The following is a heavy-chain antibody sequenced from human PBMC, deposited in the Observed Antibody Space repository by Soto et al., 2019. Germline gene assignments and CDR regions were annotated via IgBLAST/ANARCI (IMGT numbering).Heavy chain of an antibody. D-gene: IGHD6-19*01. Sequence: GGSLRLSCAASGFTFSSYSMNWVRQAPGKGLEWVSSISSSSSYIYYADSVKGRFTISRDKAKNSLYLQMNSLRAEDTAVYYCAREIGIAVAGIGYYYMDVWGKGTTVTVSS. CDR3: AREIGIAVAGIGYYYMDV. CDR1: GFTFSSYS. CDR2: ISSSSSYI. J-gene: IGHJ6*03. V-gene: IGHV3-21*01.